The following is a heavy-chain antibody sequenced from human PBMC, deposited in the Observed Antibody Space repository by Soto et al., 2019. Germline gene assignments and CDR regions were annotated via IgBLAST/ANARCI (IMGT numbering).Heavy chain of an antibody. CDR2: IYYSGST. V-gene: IGHV4-59*01. CDR3: ASSHPGGYFISTGCPQWYSVWENWFDP. J-gene: IGHJ5*02. D-gene: IGHD2-2*01. Sequence: SETLSLTCTVSGGSISSYYWSWIRQPPGKGLEWIGYIYYSGSTNYNPSLKSRVTISVDTSKNQFSLKLSSVTAADTAVYYCASSHPGGYFISTGCPQWYSVWENWFDPWGQGTLVTVSS. CDR1: GGSISSYY.